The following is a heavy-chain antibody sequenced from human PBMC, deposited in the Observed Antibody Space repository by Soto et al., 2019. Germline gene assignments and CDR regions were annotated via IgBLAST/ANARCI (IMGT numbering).Heavy chain of an antibody. D-gene: IGHD1-26*01. J-gene: IGHJ4*02. V-gene: IGHV3-23*01. Sequence: GGSLRLSCAASGFTFSSYAMSWVRQAPGKGLEWVSAISGSGGSTYYADSVKGRFTISRDNSKNTLYLQMNSLRAEDTAVYYCAKDPPGWELTKWGYYFDYWGQGTLVTVSS. CDR2: ISGSGGST. CDR1: GFTFSSYA. CDR3: AKDPPGWELTKWGYYFDY.